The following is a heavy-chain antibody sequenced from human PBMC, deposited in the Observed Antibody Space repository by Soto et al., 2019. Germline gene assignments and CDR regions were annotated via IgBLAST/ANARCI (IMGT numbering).Heavy chain of an antibody. CDR3: AHGIGWLFDF. V-gene: IGHV2-5*02. D-gene: IGHD6-19*01. Sequence: QITLKESGPTLVKPTQTLTLTCTFSGFSLTDNAVGVGWFRQPPGKALEWLALIYWDDDNHYSPSLKSRLTFTKDTSKNQVVLRMTNVDPVDTATYHCAHGIGWLFDFWGQGTLVTVSS. CDR1: GFSLTDNAVG. CDR2: IYWDDDN. J-gene: IGHJ4*02.